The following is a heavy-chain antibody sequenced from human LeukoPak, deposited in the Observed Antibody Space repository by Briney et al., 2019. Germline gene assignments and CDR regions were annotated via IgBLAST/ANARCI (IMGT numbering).Heavy chain of an antibody. V-gene: IGHV3-7*03. CDR3: ARNNGMDV. CDR2: VNRDGSET. CDR1: GFIFTNYF. Sequence: PAGGSLRLSCAASGFIFTNYFMSWVRQVPGRGPEWVANVNRDGSETYYLDSVKGRFTISKDNAKNSLYLQMNSLRAEDTALYHCARNNGMDVWGHGTTVIVSS. J-gene: IGHJ6*02.